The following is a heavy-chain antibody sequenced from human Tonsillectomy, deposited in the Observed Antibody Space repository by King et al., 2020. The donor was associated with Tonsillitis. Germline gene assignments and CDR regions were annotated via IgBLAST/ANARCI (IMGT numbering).Heavy chain of an antibody. CDR2: IYYSWST. D-gene: IGHD3-22*01. Sequence: QLQESGPGLVKPSETLSLTCTVSGGSISSSSYYWGWIRQPPGKGLEWIGSIYYSWSTYYNPSLKSRVTISVDTSKNQFSLKLSSVTAADTAVYYCARRYYYDSSGYDYWGQGTLVTVSS. CDR1: GGSISSSSYY. V-gene: IGHV4-39*01. CDR3: ARRYYYDSSGYDY. J-gene: IGHJ4*02.